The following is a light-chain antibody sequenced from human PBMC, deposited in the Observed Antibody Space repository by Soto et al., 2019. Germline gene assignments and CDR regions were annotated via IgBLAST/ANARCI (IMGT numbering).Light chain of an antibody. J-gene: IGKJ1*01. CDR3: QQYDNWPLT. V-gene: IGKV3-15*01. CDR2: GAS. Sequence: EIVMTQSPVTLSVSPGERATLSCRASQSVNNKLAWDQQKPGQAPRLLMYGASTRATGIPVRFSGSGSGTEFTLTISGLQSEDFAIYYCQQYDNWPLTFGQGTKVEIK. CDR1: QSVNNK.